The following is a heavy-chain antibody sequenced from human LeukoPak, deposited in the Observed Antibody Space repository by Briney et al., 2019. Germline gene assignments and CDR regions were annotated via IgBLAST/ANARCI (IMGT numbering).Heavy chain of an antibody. Sequence: GGSLRLSCAASGFTFSSYDMHWVRQATGKGLEWVSVIGTSGDTYYAGSVKGRFTISRENAKNSLYLQMNSLTAGDTAVYFCSRVGSSGWPNYFDSWGQGTLVTVSP. CDR3: SRVGSSGWPNYFDS. V-gene: IGHV3-13*04. CDR1: GFTFSSYD. CDR2: IGTSGDT. J-gene: IGHJ4*02. D-gene: IGHD6-19*01.